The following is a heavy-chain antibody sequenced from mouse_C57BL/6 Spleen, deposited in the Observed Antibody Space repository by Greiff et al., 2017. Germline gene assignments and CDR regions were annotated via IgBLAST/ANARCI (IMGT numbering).Heavy chain of an antibody. J-gene: IGHJ4*01. CDR1: VYTFTSFW. CDR2: IPPHSGRT. V-gene: IGHV1-64*01. CDR3: EYCSSYVYYYAMDY. D-gene: IGHD1-1*01. Sequence: QVQLQPPGAKLVKPGASVKLSCKASVYTFTSFWMPWVTQPPGQGLEWIGMIPPHSGRTRYNEQVKGKATLTVDKSSSTAYMQLSSLTSEDSAVYYGEYCSSYVYYYAMDYWGQGTSVTVSS.